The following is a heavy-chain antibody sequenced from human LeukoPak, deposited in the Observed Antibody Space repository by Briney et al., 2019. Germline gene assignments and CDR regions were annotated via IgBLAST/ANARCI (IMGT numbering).Heavy chain of an antibody. Sequence: GGSLRLSCAASGFTFSSYWMSWVRQAPGKGLEWVAVISYDGSNKYYADSVKGRFTISRDNSKNTLYLQMNSLRAEDTAVYYCAKESRSGGFDCWGQGTLVTVSS. V-gene: IGHV3-30*18. J-gene: IGHJ4*02. CDR3: AKESRSGGFDC. CDR2: ISYDGSNK. D-gene: IGHD2-2*01. CDR1: GFTFSSYW.